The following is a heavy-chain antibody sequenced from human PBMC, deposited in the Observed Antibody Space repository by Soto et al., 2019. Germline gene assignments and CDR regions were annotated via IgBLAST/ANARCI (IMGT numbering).Heavy chain of an antibody. CDR2: IIPIFGTA. CDR1: GGTFSSYA. Sequence: SVKVSCKASGGTFSSYAISWVRQAPGQGLEWMGGIIPIFGTANYAQKFQGRVTITADESTSTAYMELSSLRSEDTAVYYCASIANDYVWGSYRYTQNYYYYYGMDAWGQGTTVTVSS. V-gene: IGHV1-69*13. CDR3: ASIANDYVWGSYRYTQNYYYYYGMDA. J-gene: IGHJ6*02. D-gene: IGHD3-16*02.